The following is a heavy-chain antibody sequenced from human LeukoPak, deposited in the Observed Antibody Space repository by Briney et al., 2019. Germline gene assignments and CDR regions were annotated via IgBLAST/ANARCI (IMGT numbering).Heavy chain of an antibody. Sequence: ASVKVSCKASGYTFTSYAMNWVRQAPGQGLEWMGWINTNTGNPTYAQGFTGRFVFSLDTSVSTAYLQISSLKAEDTAVYYCARGYCSGGSCYSFDIWGQGTMVTVSS. J-gene: IGHJ3*02. CDR3: ARGYCSGGSCYSFDI. V-gene: IGHV7-4-1*02. CDR1: GYTFTSYA. CDR2: INTNTGNP. D-gene: IGHD2-15*01.